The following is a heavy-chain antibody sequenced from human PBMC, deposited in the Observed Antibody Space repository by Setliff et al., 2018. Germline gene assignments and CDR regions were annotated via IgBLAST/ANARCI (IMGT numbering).Heavy chain of an antibody. CDR3: AKGGGRYHSDS. Sequence: SCTVSGGSFSDYYWTWIRQPPGKGLEWIGEIYHSGSINYNPSLKSRVTMSVDKSKNQFSLKLTSVTAADTAVYYCAKGGGRYHSDSWGQGILVTVSS. CDR2: IYHSGSI. V-gene: IGHV4-34*01. CDR1: GGSFSDYY. D-gene: IGHD1-1*01. J-gene: IGHJ4*02.